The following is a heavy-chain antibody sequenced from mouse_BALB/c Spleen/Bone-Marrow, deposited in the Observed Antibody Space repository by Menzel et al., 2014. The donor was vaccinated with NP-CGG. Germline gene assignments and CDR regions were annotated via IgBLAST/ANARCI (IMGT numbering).Heavy chain of an antibody. CDR1: GFNIKDTY. CDR3: ARDRGWYLDV. CDR2: IDPANGNN. Sequence: VQLQQPGADLVKPGASVKLSCTASGFNIKDTYINWVRQRPEQGLEWIGRIDPANGNNKYDPKFQGKATITADTSSNTAYLQLSSLTSEDTAVYYCARDRGWYLDVWGAGTTVTVSS. D-gene: IGHD2-14*01. V-gene: IGHV14-3*02. J-gene: IGHJ1*01.